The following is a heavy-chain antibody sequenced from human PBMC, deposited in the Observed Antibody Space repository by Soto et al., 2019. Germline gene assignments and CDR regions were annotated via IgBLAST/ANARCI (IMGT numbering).Heavy chain of an antibody. CDR1: GFTFSESA. CDR3: ARTRNSAYVEFDF. Sequence: GGSLRLSGRTSGFTFSESAMNWVLQASGKGLEWVGRIRSQPNGHATEYAASVKGRFTISRDDSRNTAHLQMDSLKTEDTAVYYCARTRNSAYVEFDFWGQGTLVTVSS. CDR2: IRSQPNGHAT. D-gene: IGHD5-12*01. J-gene: IGHJ4*02. V-gene: IGHV3-73*01.